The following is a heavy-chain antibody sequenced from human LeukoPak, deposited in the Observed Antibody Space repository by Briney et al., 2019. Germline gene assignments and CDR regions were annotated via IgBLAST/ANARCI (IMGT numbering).Heavy chain of an antibody. Sequence: SETLSLTCTVSGGSISSYYWSWIRQPAGKGLEWIGRIYSTGSTNYNPSLKSRVTMSVDTSKNQFSLRLRSVTATDTAVYYCARQIASAGTAGFDFWGQGALVTISS. CDR1: GGSISSYY. D-gene: IGHD6-13*01. V-gene: IGHV4-4*07. J-gene: IGHJ4*02. CDR3: ARQIASAGTAGFDF. CDR2: IYSTGST.